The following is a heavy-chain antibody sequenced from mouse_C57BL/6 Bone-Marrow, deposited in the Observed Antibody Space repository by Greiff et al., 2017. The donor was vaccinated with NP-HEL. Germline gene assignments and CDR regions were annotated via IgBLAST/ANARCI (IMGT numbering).Heavy chain of an antibody. J-gene: IGHJ4*01. CDR2: INPYNGGT. Sequence: EVQLQQSGPVLVKPGASVKMSCKASGYTFTDYYMNWVKQSHGKSLEWIGVINPYNGGTSYNQKFKGKATLTVDKSSSTAYMELNSLTSEDSAVYYCARGRERAMDYWGQGTSVTVSS. CDR1: GYTFTDYY. V-gene: IGHV1-19*01. CDR3: ARGRERAMDY.